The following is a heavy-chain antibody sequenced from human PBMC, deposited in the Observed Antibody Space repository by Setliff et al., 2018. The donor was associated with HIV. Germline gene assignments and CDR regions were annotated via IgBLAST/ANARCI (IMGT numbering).Heavy chain of an antibody. CDR1: GDSVSSSNW. CDR2: IDHSGST. D-gene: IGHD3-22*01. J-gene: IGHJ3*02. V-gene: IGHV4-4*02. Sequence: PSETLSLTCAVSGDSVSSSNWWNWVRQPPGKGLEWIGEIDHSGSTNYNPSLKSRVTISVDTSKNQFSLKLSSVTAADTAVYYCARGFNSSGSHAFDIWGQGTMVTVSS. CDR3: ARGFNSSGSHAFDI.